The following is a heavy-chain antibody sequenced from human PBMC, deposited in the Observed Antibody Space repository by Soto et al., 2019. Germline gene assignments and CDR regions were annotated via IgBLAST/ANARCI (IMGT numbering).Heavy chain of an antibody. Sequence: GGSLRLSCAASGFTFSSYWMSWVRQAPGKGLEWVANIKQDGSEKYYVDSVKGRFTISRDSAKNSLYLQMNSLRAEDTAVYYCAREGCSSTSCYTSYYYYGMDGWGQGTTVTVSS. J-gene: IGHJ6*02. CDR2: IKQDGSEK. CDR1: GFTFSSYW. V-gene: IGHV3-7*01. D-gene: IGHD2-2*02. CDR3: AREGCSSTSCYTSYYYYGMDG.